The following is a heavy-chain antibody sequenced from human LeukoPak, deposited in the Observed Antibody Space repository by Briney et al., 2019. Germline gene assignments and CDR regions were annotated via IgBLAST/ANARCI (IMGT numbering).Heavy chain of an antibody. D-gene: IGHD3-10*01. CDR1: GFTFSSYG. CDR3: ASWRGSGCYGGYFDY. V-gene: IGHV3-33*01. CDR2: IWYDGSNR. J-gene: IGHJ4*02. Sequence: GGSLRLSCAASGFTFSSYGMYWVRQAPGKGLEWVALIWYDGSNRYCADSVKGRFTISRDNSKNTLYLQMNSLRAEDTAVYYCASWRGSGCYGGYFDYWGQGTLVTVSS.